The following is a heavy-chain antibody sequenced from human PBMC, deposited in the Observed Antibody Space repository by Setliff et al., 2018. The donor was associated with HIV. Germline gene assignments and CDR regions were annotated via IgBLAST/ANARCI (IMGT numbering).Heavy chain of an antibody. D-gene: IGHD3-22*01. Sequence: GGSLRLSCAASGFTFSNYAMSWVRQAPGDGLEWVSAILSTGERTFYADSVKGRFTISRDNSKNTVYLQMNSLRAEDTAEYYCAKELAASGLGYFDSWGRGILVTVSS. CDR1: GFTFSNYA. CDR2: ILSTGERT. V-gene: IGHV3-23*01. CDR3: AKELAASGLGYFDS. J-gene: IGHJ4*02.